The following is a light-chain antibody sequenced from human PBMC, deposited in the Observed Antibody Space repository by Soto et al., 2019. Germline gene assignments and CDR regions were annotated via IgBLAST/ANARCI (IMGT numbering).Light chain of an antibody. V-gene: IGKV1-9*01. CDR1: QDISTS. Sequence: DIQLTQSPSFLSASVGDRVTVSCRASQDISTSLAWFQQKAGKVPQLLVYPASTLQDGVPSRFSGSGSGTYFTLTINNLQAEDFATYYCQQYTSYSGTFGQGTKLEVK. CDR2: PAS. CDR3: QQYTSYSGT. J-gene: IGKJ2*01.